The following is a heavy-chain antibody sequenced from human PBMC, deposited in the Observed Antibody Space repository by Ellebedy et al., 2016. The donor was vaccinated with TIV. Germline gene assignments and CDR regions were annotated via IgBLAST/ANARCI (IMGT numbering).Heavy chain of an antibody. CDR2: IDAGDSRA. D-gene: IGHD7-27*01. CDR3: ARHELGENAAFDY. V-gene: IGHV5-10-1*01. Sequence: KVSXKGSGYSFPLYWITWVHQMPGKGLEWMGRIDAGDSRAHYSPSFQGHITISTDKSTRIAYLQWSSLRASDTAMYYCARHELGENAAFDYWGQGTQVTVSS. J-gene: IGHJ4*02. CDR1: GYSFPLYW.